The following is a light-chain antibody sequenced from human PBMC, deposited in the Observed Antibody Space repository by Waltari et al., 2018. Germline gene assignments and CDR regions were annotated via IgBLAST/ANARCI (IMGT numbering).Light chain of an antibody. CDR1: RDISTK. J-gene: IGKJ1*01. V-gene: IGKV1-5*01. Sequence: DILMTQSPPPLSASMGDRVTITSRASRDISTKLAWYQQKPGRAPKLMIYKASSLESGVPARFSGSGSGTEFTLTISTLQPDDFATYYCQEYVDDLWTFGQGTKVEIK. CDR2: KAS. CDR3: QEYVDDLWT.